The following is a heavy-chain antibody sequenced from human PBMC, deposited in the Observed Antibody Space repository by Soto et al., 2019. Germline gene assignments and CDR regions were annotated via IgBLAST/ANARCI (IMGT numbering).Heavy chain of an antibody. D-gene: IGHD5-18*01. J-gene: IGHJ5*02. Sequence: GASVKVSCKASGGTFSSYTISWVRQAPGQGLEWMGRIIPILGIANYAQKFQGRVTITADKSTSTAYMELSSLRSEDTAVYYCARRVGKYSYGISWFDPWGQGTLVTVSS. CDR3: ARRVGKYSYGISWFDP. CDR1: GGTFSSYT. V-gene: IGHV1-69*02. CDR2: IIPILGIA.